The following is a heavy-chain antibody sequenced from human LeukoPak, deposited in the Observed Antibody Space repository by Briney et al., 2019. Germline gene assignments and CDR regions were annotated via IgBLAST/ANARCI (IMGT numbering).Heavy chain of an antibody. Sequence: SGGSLRLSCAASGFTFSSYAMSWVRQAPGKGLEWVSAISTRGDTTYYADSVKGRFTISRDNSKNTLYLQLNSLRAEDTAVYYCARDLGQGAFDIWGQGTMVTVSS. CDR3: ARDLGQGAFDI. V-gene: IGHV3-23*01. CDR1: GFTFSSYA. CDR2: ISTRGDTT. J-gene: IGHJ3*02.